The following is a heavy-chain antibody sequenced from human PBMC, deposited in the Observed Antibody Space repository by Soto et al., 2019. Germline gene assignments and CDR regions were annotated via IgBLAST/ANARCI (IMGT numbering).Heavy chain of an antibody. V-gene: IGHV4-30-4*01. CDR1: GDSISSGDYY. CDR2: IYYSGST. J-gene: IGHJ4*02. Sequence: SETLSLTCTVSGDSISSGDYYWSWIRQPPGKGLEWIGYIYYSGSTYYNPSLKSRVAISVDTSKNQFSLELSSVTAADTAVYYCARGGADWGSHVDYWGQGTLVTVSS. CDR3: ARGGADWGSHVDY. D-gene: IGHD2-21*02.